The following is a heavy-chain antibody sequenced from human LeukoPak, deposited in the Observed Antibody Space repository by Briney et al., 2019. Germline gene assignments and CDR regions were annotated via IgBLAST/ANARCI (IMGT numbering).Heavy chain of an antibody. D-gene: IGHD3-10*01. CDR1: GFTFSSYA. CDR3: ARAPYYASGTYYYFYYAMDV. J-gene: IGHJ6*02. Sequence: GGSLRLSCAASGFTFSSYAMHWVRQAPGKGLVWVSRINSDGSSRNYADSVKGRFTISRDNAKNTLNLQMNSLRAEDTAVYYCARAPYYASGTYYYFYYAMDVWGQGTTVTVSS. V-gene: IGHV3-74*01. CDR2: INSDGSSR.